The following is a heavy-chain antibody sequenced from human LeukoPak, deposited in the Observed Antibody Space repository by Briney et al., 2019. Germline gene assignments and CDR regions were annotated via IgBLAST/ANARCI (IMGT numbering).Heavy chain of an antibody. V-gene: IGHV3-33*01. D-gene: IGHD3-22*01. CDR3: ARGPYYDSSGYWFDP. J-gene: IGHJ5*02. CDR2: IWYDGSNK. CDR1: GFTFSSYG. Sequence: GGPLRLSCAASGFTFSSYGMHWVRQAPGKGLEWVAVIWYDGSNKYYADSVKGRFTISRDNSKNTLYLQMNSLRAEDTAVYYCARGPYYDSSGYWFDPWGQGTLVTVSS.